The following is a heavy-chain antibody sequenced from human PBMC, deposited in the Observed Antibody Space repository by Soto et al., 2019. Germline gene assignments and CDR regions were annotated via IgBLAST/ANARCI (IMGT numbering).Heavy chain of an antibody. J-gene: IGHJ4*02. CDR1: GGTFSSYT. Sequence: SVKVSCKASGGTFSSYTISWVRQAPGQGLEWMGRIIPILGIANYAQKFQGRVTITADKSTSTAYMELSSLRSEDTAVYYCAREFSGYSSSWYGYWGQGTLVTVSS. CDR3: AREFSGYSSSWYGY. CDR2: IIPILGIA. V-gene: IGHV1-69*04. D-gene: IGHD6-13*01.